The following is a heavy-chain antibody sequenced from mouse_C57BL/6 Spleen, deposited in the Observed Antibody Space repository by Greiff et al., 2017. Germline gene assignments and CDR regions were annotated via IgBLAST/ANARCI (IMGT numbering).Heavy chain of an antibody. V-gene: IGHV1-50*01. CDR1: GYTFTSYW. CDR3: ARRRDPRYFDV. J-gene: IGHJ1*03. CDR2: IDPSDSYT. D-gene: IGHD3-3*01. Sequence: QVQLQQSGAELVKPGASVKLSCKASGYTFTSYWMQWVKQRPGQGLEWIGEIDPSDSYTNYNQKFKGKATLTVDTSSSTAYMQLSSLTSEDSAVYYCARRRDPRYFDVWGTGTTVTVSS.